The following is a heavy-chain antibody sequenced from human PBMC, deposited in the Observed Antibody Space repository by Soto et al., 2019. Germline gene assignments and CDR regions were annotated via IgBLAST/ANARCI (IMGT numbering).Heavy chain of an antibody. CDR2: INGGNGNT. Sequence: QVQLVQSGAEEKKPGASVKVSCKASGYSFTSYAMHWVRQAPGQRLEWMGWINGGNGNTKYSQKFQGRVTITRDTSASTAYMELSSLRSEDTAMYYCARAVAVPASCDYWGQGTLVTVSS. D-gene: IGHD6-19*01. CDR1: GYSFTSYA. J-gene: IGHJ4*02. CDR3: ARAVAVPASCDY. V-gene: IGHV1-3*05.